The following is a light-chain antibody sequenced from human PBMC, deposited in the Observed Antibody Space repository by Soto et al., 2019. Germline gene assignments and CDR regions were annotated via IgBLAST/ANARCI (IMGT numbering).Light chain of an antibody. V-gene: IGKV3-15*01. CDR3: RQFHNWPPLT. CDR1: QSVSSN. CDR2: GAS. Sequence: EIVMTQSPAPLSVSPGERATLSCRASQSVSSNLVWYQQKPGQAPRLLIYGASTRATGIPARFSGSGSGTEFTLTISSLQSEDFAVYYCRQFHNWPPLTFGGGTKVEI. J-gene: IGKJ4*01.